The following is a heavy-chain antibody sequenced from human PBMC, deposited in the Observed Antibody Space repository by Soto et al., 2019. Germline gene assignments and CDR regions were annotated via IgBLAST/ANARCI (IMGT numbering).Heavy chain of an antibody. D-gene: IGHD2-2*02. CDR2: TYYRSKWYN. Sequence: SQTHSLTCAISGGSVSSNSAASNWISHSPSRGLEWLGRTYYRSKWYNDCAVYVKSRITINPDTSKNKFSLQLNSVIPEDTAVYYCARDYCSSTSCYTTNYYYYGMDVWGQGTTVTVSS. CDR3: ARDYCSSTSCYTTNYYYYGMDV. CDR1: GGSVSSNSAA. V-gene: IGHV6-1*01. J-gene: IGHJ6*02.